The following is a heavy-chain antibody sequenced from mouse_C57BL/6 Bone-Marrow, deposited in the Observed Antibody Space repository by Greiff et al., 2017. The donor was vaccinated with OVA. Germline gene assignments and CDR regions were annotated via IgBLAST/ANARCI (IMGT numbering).Heavy chain of an antibody. J-gene: IGHJ1*03. Sequence: VQLQQSGAELARPGASVKLSCKASGYTFTSYGISWVKQRTGQGLEWIGEIYPRSGNTYYNEKFKGKATLTADKSSSTAYMELRSLTSEDSAVYFWARYCSSYWYFDVWGTGTTVTVSS. D-gene: IGHD1-1*01. CDR2: IYPRSGNT. V-gene: IGHV1-81*01. CDR3: ARYCSSYWYFDV. CDR1: GYTFTSYG.